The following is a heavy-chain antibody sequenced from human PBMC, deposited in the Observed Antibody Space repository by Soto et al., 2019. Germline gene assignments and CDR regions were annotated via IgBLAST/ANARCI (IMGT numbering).Heavy chain of an antibody. CDR3: ARDGSELLGGAFDI. CDR1: GYTFTGCY. D-gene: IGHD1-26*01. CDR2: INPNSGGT. Sequence: ASVKVSCKASGYTFTGCYMHWVRQAPGQGLEWMGWINPNSGGTNYAQKFQGRVTMTRDTSISTAYMELSRLRSDDTAVYYCARDGSELLGGAFDIWGQGTMVTVSS. V-gene: IGHV1-2*02. J-gene: IGHJ3*02.